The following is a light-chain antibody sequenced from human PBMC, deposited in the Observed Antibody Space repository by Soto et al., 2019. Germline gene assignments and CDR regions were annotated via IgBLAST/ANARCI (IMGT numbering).Light chain of an antibody. V-gene: IGKV3D-15*01. CDR2: GAS. CDR1: QSVSSN. CDR3: QQYHDWVT. J-gene: IGKJ4*01. Sequence: ETVMTQSPDTLSVSPGESATLSCGTSQSVSSNLAWYQQKPGQAPRLLIYGASTRATGIPARFSGSGSGTEFTLTISYLRPEDSAVYFCQQYHDWVTFGGGTRVEI.